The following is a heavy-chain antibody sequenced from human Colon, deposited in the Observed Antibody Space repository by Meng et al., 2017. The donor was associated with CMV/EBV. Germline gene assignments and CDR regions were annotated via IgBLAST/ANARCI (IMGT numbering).Heavy chain of an antibody. J-gene: IGHJ4*02. CDR3: ARGGTGYSSGWYGY. CDR2: MNPNSGNT. D-gene: IGHD6-19*01. V-gene: IGHV1-8*02. CDR1: GFIFSYYW. Sequence: GESLKISCEGSGFIFSYYWMTWVRQAPGQGLEWMGWMNPNSGNTGYAQKFQGRVTMTRNTSISTAYMELSSLRSEDTAVYYCARGGTGYSSGWYGYWGQGTLVTVSS.